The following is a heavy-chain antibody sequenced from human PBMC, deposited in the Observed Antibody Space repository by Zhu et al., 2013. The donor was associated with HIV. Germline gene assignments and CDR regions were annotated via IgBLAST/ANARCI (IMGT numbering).Heavy chain of an antibody. J-gene: IGHJ3*02. Sequence: QVQLVQSGAEVKKPGASVKVSCKASGYTFTSYYMHWVRQAPGQGLEWMGIINPSGGSTSYAQKFQGRVTMTRDTSTSTVYMELSSLRSEDTAVYYCARSSDSSGYLRDDAFDIWAKGQWSPSLQ. V-gene: IGHV1-46*03. D-gene: IGHD3-22*01. CDR2: INPSGGST. CDR3: ARSSDSSGYLRDDAFDI. CDR1: GYTFTSYY.